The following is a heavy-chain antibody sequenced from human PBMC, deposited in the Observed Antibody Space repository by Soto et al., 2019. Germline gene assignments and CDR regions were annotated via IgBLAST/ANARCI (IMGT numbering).Heavy chain of an antibody. V-gene: IGHV3-30*18. CDR2: ISYEGSHT. CDR3: AKEVHCGGGSCSWSEGFDY. CDR1: GFIFSSYG. Sequence: QVQLVESGGGVVQPGRSLRLSCAASGFIFSSYGMHWVRQAPGKGLEWVAVISYEGSHTYYADSVKGRFTITRDNSKHTLYLQMNRLRPEDTAVYYCAKEVHCGGGSCSWSEGFDYWGQGTLLTVSS. D-gene: IGHD2-15*01. J-gene: IGHJ4*02.